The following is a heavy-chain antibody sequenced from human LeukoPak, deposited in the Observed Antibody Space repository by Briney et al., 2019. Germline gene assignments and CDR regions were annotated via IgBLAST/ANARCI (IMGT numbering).Heavy chain of an antibody. V-gene: IGHV3-13*01. Sequence: PGRSLRLSCAASGFTFSSYDMHWVRQATGKGLEWVSAIGSAGDTYYPGSVKGRFTISRENAKNPLYLQMNSLRAGDTAVYYCARGALVATSDGAFDIWGKGTMVAVSS. J-gene: IGHJ3*02. CDR3: ARGALVATSDGAFDI. CDR2: IGSAGDT. D-gene: IGHD5-12*01. CDR1: GFTFSSYD.